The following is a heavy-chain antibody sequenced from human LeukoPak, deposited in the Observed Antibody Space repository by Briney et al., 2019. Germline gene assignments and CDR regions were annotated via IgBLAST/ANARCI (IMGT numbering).Heavy chain of an antibody. Sequence: PGGSLRLSCAASGFAFDDYGMSWVRQAPGKGLEWVSGINWNGGSTGYADSVKGRFTISRDNAKNSLYLQMNSLRAEDTALYHCARGGSSWYYFDYWGQGTLVTVSS. CDR1: GFAFDDYG. V-gene: IGHV3-20*01. D-gene: IGHD6-13*01. CDR2: INWNGGST. CDR3: ARGGSSWYYFDY. J-gene: IGHJ4*02.